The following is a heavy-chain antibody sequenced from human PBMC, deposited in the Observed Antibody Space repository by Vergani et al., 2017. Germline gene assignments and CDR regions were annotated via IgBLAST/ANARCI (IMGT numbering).Heavy chain of an antibody. CDR1: GGSISSGGYY. CDR3: AGGPSGYGFWSGYCKGNWFDP. CDR2: IYYSGST. D-gene: IGHD3-3*01. J-gene: IGHJ5*02. Sequence: QVQLQESGPGLVKPSQTLSLTCTVSGGSISSGGYYWSWIRQHPGKGLEWIGYIYYSGSTYYNPSLKRRVTISVDTSKNKFSLKLSSLTAADTAVYYCAGGPSGYGFWSGYCKGNWFDPWGQGTLVTVSS. V-gene: IGHV4-31*03.